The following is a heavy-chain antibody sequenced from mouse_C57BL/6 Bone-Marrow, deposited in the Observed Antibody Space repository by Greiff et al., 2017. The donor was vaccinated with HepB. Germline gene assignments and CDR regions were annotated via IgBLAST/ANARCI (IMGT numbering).Heavy chain of an antibody. CDR3: AGASYYSNYEFAY. Sequence: VQLQQSGPGLVKPSQSLFLTCSITGFPITSGYYWIWIRQSPGKPLEWMGYITHSGETFYNPSLQSPISITRETSKNQFFLQLNSVTTEDTAMYYCAGASYYSNYEFAYWGQGTLVTVSA. V-gene: IGHV12-3*01. J-gene: IGHJ3*01. D-gene: IGHD2-5*01. CDR1: GFPITSGYY. CDR2: ITHSGET.